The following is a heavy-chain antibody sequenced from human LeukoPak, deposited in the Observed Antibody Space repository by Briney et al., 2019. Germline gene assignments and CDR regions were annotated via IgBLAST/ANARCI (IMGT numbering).Heavy chain of an antibody. CDR3: AKAVGRISWSFDY. J-gene: IGHJ4*02. CDR2: ISYDGSDK. V-gene: IGHV3-30*18. CDR1: GFTFNTYA. D-gene: IGHD6-13*01. Sequence: PGRSLRLSCAASGFTFNTYAMHWVRQPPGKGLEWVALISYDGSDKIYTDSVKGRFTISRDNSESTLYLQMDSLRGDDAAVYYCAKAVGRISWSFDYWGQGALVTVSS.